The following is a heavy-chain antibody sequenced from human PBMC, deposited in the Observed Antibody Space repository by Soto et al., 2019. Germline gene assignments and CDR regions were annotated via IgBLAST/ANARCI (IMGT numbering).Heavy chain of an antibody. Sequence: QVQLVESGGGVGQPGRSLRLSCAASGFTFSPYTMHWVRQTPGKGLEWVAVISYDGSDKNYADSVRGRFTISRDNSNNTLFLQMNSLRAEDTALYYCARGGGFCGADCYKGGIDYWGQGALVTVSS. CDR3: ARGGGFCGADCYKGGIDY. D-gene: IGHD2-21*02. J-gene: IGHJ4*02. V-gene: IGHV3-30-3*01. CDR1: GFTFSPYT. CDR2: ISYDGSDK.